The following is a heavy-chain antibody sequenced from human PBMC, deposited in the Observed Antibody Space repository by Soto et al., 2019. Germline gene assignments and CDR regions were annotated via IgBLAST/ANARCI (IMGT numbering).Heavy chain of an antibody. CDR3: ARMRYSSGWPQEYYYYYYGMDV. J-gene: IGHJ6*02. Sequence: PSETLSLTCTVSGGSISSGGYYWSWIRQHPGKGLEWIGYIYYSGSTYYNPSLKSRVTISVDTSKNQFSLKLSSVTAADTAVYYCARMRYSSGWPQEYYYYYYGMDVWGQGTTVTVSS. V-gene: IGHV4-31*03. D-gene: IGHD6-19*01. CDR1: GGSISSGGYY. CDR2: IYYSGST.